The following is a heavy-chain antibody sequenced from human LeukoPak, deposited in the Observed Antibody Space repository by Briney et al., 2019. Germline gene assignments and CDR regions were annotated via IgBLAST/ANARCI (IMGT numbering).Heavy chain of an antibody. V-gene: IGHV1-8*01. CDR3: ARDGAAGPGYGMDV. Sequence: ASVKVSCKASGYTSTSYDINWVRQATGQGLEWMGWMNPNSGNTGYAQKFQGRVTMTRNTSISTAYMELSSLRSEDTAVYYCARDGAAGPGYGMDVWGQGTTVTVSS. CDR2: MNPNSGNT. CDR1: GYTSTSYD. D-gene: IGHD6-13*01. J-gene: IGHJ6*02.